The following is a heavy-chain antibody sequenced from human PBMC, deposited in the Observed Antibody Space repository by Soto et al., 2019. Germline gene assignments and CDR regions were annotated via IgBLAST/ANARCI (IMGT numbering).Heavy chain of an antibody. Sequence: QVQLVESGGGVVQPGRSLRLSCAASGFTFSSYGMHWVRQAPGKGLEWVAVIWYDGSNKYYADSVKGRFTISRDNSKNTLYLQMNSLRAEDTAVYYWARGLQNSGYDYHAFDILGPGTMGTVSS. CDR2: IWYDGSNK. CDR3: ARGLQNSGYDYHAFDI. V-gene: IGHV3-33*01. CDR1: GFTFSSYG. D-gene: IGHD5-12*01. J-gene: IGHJ3*02.